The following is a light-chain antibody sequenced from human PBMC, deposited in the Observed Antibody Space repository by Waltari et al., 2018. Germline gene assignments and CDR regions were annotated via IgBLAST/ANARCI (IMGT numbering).Light chain of an antibody. Sequence: QSALTQPASVSGSPGQSITISCTGTSSDVGSYNLVSWYQHRPGKAPKLIIYGVSKRPSGGSNRFSGSKSGNTASLTISGLRTEDEADYSCCSYAGGSAFVFGTGTKITVL. V-gene: IGLV2-23*02. CDR1: SSDVGSYNL. CDR2: GVS. CDR3: CSYAGGSAFV. J-gene: IGLJ1*01.